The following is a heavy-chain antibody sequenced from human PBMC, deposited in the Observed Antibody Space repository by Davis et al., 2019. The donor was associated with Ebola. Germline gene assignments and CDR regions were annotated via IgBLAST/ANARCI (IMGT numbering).Heavy chain of an antibody. CDR1: GGSISSGDYY. CDR3: ARERRYYYDSSGYYSQYYFDY. CDR2: IYYSGST. J-gene: IGHJ4*02. D-gene: IGHD3-22*01. Sequence: SETLSLTCTVSGGSISSGDYYWSWIRQPPGKGLEWIGYIYYSGSTYYNPSLKSRVTISVDKSKNQFSLKLSSVTAADTAVYYCARERRYYYDSSGYYSQYYFDYWGQGTLVTVSS. V-gene: IGHV4-30-4*01.